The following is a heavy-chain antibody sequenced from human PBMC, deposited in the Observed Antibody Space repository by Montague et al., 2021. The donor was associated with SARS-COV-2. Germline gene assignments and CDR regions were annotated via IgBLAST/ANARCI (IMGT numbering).Heavy chain of an antibody. CDR1: GGSTSSSNW. J-gene: IGHJ4*02. D-gene: IGHD4/OR15-4a*01. V-gene: IGHV4-4*02. Sequence: SETLPLTCAVSGGSTSSSNWWSWVRQPPGKGLEWIGEIHHSGSTNYNPSLKSRVTMSVDRSKNHFSLRLSSVTAADTAMYYCARGGYGGWTGYYFDYWGQGTLVTVSS. CDR3: ARGGYGGWTGYYFDY. CDR2: IHHSGST.